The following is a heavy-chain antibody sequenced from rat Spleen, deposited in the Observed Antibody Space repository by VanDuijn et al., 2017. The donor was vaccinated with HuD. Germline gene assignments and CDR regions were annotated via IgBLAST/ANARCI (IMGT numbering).Heavy chain of an antibody. J-gene: IGHJ2*01. CDR1: GFSLTSYN. V-gene: IGHV2-63*01. CDR3: ARSGGYGYYFDY. Sequence: QVQLKESGPGLVQPSQTLSLTCTVSGFSLTSYNVHWVRQPPGKGLEWMGRMRYNGDTSYNSALKSRLSISRDTSKSQVLLKMNSLQTEDTAMYFCARSGGYGYYFDYWGQGVMVTVSS. D-gene: IGHD1-11*01. CDR2: MRYNGDT.